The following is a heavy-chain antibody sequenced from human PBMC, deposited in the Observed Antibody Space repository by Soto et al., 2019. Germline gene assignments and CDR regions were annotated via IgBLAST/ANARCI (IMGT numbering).Heavy chain of an antibody. Sequence: QLQLQESGPGLVKPSETLSLTCTVSGGSISTSTYYWGWIRQPPGKGLEWIGSVYYSGSTYYNPSLKSRVTISVDTSQNQFSLKLSSVTATDTAVYYCAKMAVSATFDCWGQGTLFTVSS. CDR2: VYYSGST. CDR3: AKMAVSATFDC. J-gene: IGHJ4*02. D-gene: IGHD6-19*01. V-gene: IGHV4-39*01. CDR1: GGSISTSTYY.